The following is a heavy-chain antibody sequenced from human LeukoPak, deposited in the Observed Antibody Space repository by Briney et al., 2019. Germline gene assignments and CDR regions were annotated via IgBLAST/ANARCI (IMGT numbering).Heavy chain of an antibody. J-gene: IGHJ4*02. V-gene: IGHV3-11*06. D-gene: IGHD3-22*01. CDR1: GFTFSDY. Sequence: GGSLRLSCAASGFTFSDYMSWIRQAPGKGLEWVSYISGSGSHTNYADSVKGRFTISRDNAENSLYLQMNSLRAEDTAVYYCARNRHDSSGYRNDFDYWGQGTLVTVSS. CDR2: ISGSGSHT. CDR3: ARNRHDSSGYRNDFDY.